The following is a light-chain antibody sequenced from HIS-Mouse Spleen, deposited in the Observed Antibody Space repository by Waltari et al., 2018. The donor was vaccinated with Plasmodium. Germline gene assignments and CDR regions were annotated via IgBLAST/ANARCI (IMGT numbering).Light chain of an antibody. CDR2: GAS. CDR1: QRVSSTY. V-gene: IGKV3-20*01. J-gene: IGKJ2*01. Sequence: EIVLTQSPGTLSLSPGERATLSCRASQRVSSTYLAWYQQKPAQAPRVLIYGASTRAAGIPDRFSGGGPGTDLALTISRAGPEDFAVYYCQQYGSSPYTFGEGTKLAIK. CDR3: QQYGSSPYT.